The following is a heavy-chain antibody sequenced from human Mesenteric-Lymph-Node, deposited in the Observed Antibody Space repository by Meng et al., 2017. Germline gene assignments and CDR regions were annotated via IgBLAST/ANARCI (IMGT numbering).Heavy chain of an antibody. CDR3: ARPRYYDILTGYYDDAFDI. D-gene: IGHD3-9*01. Sequence: GESLKISCAASGFTFSDYYMTWIRQAPGKGLEWLSYISSSGSTIYYADSVKGRFTISRDNAKNTLYLQMNSLRAEDTAVYYCARPRYYDILTGYYDDAFDIWGQGTMVTVSS. J-gene: IGHJ3*02. CDR2: ISSSGSTI. V-gene: IGHV3-11*04. CDR1: GFTFSDYY.